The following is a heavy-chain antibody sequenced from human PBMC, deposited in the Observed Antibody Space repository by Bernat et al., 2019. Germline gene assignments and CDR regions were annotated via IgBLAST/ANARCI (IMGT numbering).Heavy chain of an antibody. J-gene: IGHJ4*02. CDR2: IYSGGST. Sequence: EVQLVESGGGLVQPGGSLRLSCAASGFTVSSNYLNWIRQAPGKGLEWGSVIYSGGSTSYADSVKGRFTISRDNSKNTLYLQMNSLGVEDTAIYYCARGHGSYCFDYWGQGTLVSVSS. CDR3: ARGHGSYCFDY. V-gene: IGHV3-66*01. D-gene: IGHD1-26*01. CDR1: GFTVSSNY.